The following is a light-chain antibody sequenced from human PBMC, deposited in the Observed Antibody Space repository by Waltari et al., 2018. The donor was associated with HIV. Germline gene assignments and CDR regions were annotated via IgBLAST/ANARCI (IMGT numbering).Light chain of an antibody. Sequence: DIQMTQSPSSLSASVGDRVTITCRAPPSISHNLKWYQQTAGKAPRLLIFAASNLHSGVPSRFSGSGSGTVFNLTVNNLQPEDCATYYCQQTLRTPHTFGPGTRLEIK. CDR1: PSISHN. V-gene: IGKV1-39*01. CDR3: QQTLRTPHT. CDR2: AAS. J-gene: IGKJ5*01.